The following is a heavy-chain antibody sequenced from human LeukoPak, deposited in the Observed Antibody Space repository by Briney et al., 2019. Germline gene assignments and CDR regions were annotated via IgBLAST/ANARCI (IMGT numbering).Heavy chain of an antibody. CDR2: ISSSSSYI. D-gene: IGHD1-26*01. CDR3: FLIGSSSAYIARPY. Sequence: PGGSLRLSCAASGFTFSSYSMNWVRQAPGKGLEWVSSISSSSSYIYYADSVKGRFTISRDNSKNTLYLQMNSLRAEDTAVYYCFLIGSSSAYIARPYWGKEPLVTVSS. J-gene: IGHJ4*02. V-gene: IGHV3-21*04. CDR1: GFTFSSYS.